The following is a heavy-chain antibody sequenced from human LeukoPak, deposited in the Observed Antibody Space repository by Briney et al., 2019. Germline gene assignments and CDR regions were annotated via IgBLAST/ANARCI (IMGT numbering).Heavy chain of an antibody. CDR2: INHSGST. J-gene: IGHJ6*02. V-gene: IGHV4-34*01. D-gene: IGHD3-10*01. CDR1: GGSFRGYY. Sequence: SETLSLICAVYGGSFRGYYWRWIRQTPDQGLERSGEINHSGSTNYNPSLKSRVTISVDTSTHQFSLKLSSVTAAETAVYYCARLWYGGLGYYYYYGMDVWGQGTTVTVSS. CDR3: ARLWYGGLGYYYYYGMDV.